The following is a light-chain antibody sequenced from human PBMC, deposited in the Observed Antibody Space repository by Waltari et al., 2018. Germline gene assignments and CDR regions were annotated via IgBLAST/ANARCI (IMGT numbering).Light chain of an antibody. CDR3: QVYDSDSSLAA. J-gene: IGLJ3*02. CDR2: YDD. V-gene: IGLV3-21*04. CDR1: NNGRKT. Sequence: SYVLTPPPSVSVAPGKTDKLPCGGTNNGRKTVHLYQQKPGQAPVQVIYYDDARPSGIPARFSGAYSGNAATLMIIWVEAGDEADYYCQVYDSDSSLAAFAGGTKLTVL.